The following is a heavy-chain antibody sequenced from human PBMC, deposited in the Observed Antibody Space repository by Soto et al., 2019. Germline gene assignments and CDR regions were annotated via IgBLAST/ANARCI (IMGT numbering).Heavy chain of an antibody. CDR3: ARAGRDGYNFHY. D-gene: IGHD5-12*01. J-gene: IGHJ4*02. CDR2: IYYSGST. CDR1: GGSISSGGYY. V-gene: IGHV4-31*03. Sequence: QVQLQESGPGLVKPSQTLSLTCTVSGGSISSGGYYWSWIRQHPGKGLEWIGYIYYSGSTYYNPSLKSRGTIAVDASKNQFSLKLSSVTAADTAVYYWARAGRDGYNFHYWGQGTLVTVSS.